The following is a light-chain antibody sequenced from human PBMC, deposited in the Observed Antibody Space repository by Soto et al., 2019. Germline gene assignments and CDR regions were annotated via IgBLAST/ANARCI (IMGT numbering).Light chain of an antibody. Sequence: VLTQSPATLSLSLGESAALSCRASQSVGSNLAWYQQKRGQAPRLLIYDATERATGNPARFTGSRSGTDFTLSISSLEPDDFAVYYCQQRSDRLSFGGGTVVEI. V-gene: IGKV3-11*01. CDR2: DAT. CDR1: QSVGSN. CDR3: QQRSDRLS. J-gene: IGKJ4*01.